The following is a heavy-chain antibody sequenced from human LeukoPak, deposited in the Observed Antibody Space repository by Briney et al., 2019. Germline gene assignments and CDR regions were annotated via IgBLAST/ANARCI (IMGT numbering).Heavy chain of an antibody. CDR1: GGSISSYY. CDR3: ARHRVEGVAGLYYYYGMDV. V-gene: IGHV4-59*08. Sequence: PSETLSLTCTVSGGSISSYYWSWIRQPPGKGLEWIGYIYYSGSTNYNPSLKSRVTISVDTSKNQFSLKLSSVTAADTAVYYCARHRVEGVAGLYYYYGMDVWGQGTTVTVSS. CDR2: IYYSGST. J-gene: IGHJ6*02. D-gene: IGHD6-19*01.